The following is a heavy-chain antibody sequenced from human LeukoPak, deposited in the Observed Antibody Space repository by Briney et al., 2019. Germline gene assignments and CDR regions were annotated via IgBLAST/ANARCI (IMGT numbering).Heavy chain of an antibody. J-gene: IGHJ4*02. D-gene: IGHD6-6*01. V-gene: IGHV4-39*01. CDR1: GGSISSSSYY. CDR2: IYYSGTT. Sequence: PSETLSLTCTVSGGSISSSSYYWGWIRQPPGKGLEWIGNIYYSGTTYYNPSLKSRVTISVDTSKNQFSLKLSSVTAADTAVYYCARQVGSSSSRVDYWGQGTLVTVSS. CDR3: ARQVGSSSSRVDY.